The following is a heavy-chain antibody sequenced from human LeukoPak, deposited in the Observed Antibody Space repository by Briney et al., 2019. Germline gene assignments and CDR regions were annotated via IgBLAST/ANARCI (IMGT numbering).Heavy chain of an antibody. V-gene: IGHV3-23*01. Sequence: GGSLRLSCAASGFTFSSYAMSWVRQAPGKGLEWVSAISGSGGSTYYADSAKGRFTISRDNSKNTLYLQMNSLRAEDTAVYYCAKDEGDGYNFRSYFDYWGQGTLVTVSS. J-gene: IGHJ4*02. CDR3: AKDEGDGYNFRSYFDY. CDR2: ISGSGGST. CDR1: GFTFSSYA. D-gene: IGHD5-24*01.